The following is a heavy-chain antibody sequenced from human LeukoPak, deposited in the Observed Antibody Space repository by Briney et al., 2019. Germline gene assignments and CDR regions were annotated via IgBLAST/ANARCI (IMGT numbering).Heavy chain of an antibody. J-gene: IGHJ4*02. V-gene: IGHV3-23*01. CDR1: GFAFSSHA. CDR2: IDISGGST. CDR3: ANEVRPNDY. Sequence: GGSPRLSCAASGFAFSSHAMCWVRQAPGKGLEWVSSIDISGGSTYYADSAEGRFTISRDNSKNTLYLQMNGLRVEDTALYYCANEVRPNDYWGQGTLVTVSS. D-gene: IGHD1-1*01.